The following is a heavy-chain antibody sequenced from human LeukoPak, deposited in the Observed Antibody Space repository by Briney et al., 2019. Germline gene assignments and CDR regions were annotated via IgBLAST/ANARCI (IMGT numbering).Heavy chain of an antibody. V-gene: IGHV3-66*01. D-gene: IGHD4-17*01. CDR2: MYSGGAT. CDR3: ARGPSPFYGDYGY. J-gene: IGHJ4*02. CDR1: GVTVSSSY. Sequence: TGGSLRLSCAASGVTVSSSYMSWVRQAPGKGLERVSIMYSGGATDYADSVKGRFTISRDNSKNTLYLQMNSLRAEDTAVYYCARGPSPFYGDYGYWGQGTLVIVSS.